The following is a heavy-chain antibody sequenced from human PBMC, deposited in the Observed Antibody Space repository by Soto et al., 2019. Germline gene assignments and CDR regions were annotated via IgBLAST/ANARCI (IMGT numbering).Heavy chain of an antibody. CDR2: ISAYNGKT. CDR3: ARDRIVVVVGATPGWFDP. J-gene: IGHJ5*02. V-gene: IGHV1-18*04. CDR1: GYTFTSYG. D-gene: IGHD2-15*01. Sequence: SVKVSCKASGYTFTSYGISWVRQAPGQGLEWMGWISAYNGKTNYAQKFQGRVTMTTDTSTSTAYMEVRSLRSDDTAVYYCARDRIVVVVGATPGWFDPWGQGTLVTVSS.